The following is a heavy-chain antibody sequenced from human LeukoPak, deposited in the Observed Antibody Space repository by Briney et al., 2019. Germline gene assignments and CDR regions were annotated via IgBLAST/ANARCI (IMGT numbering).Heavy chain of an antibody. D-gene: IGHD3-10*01. V-gene: IGHV4-39*07. CDR3: ADLLWFGELS. Sequence: SETLSLTCTVSGGSISSSSYYWGWIRQPPGTGLEWIVSIYYSGSTYYNPSLKSRVTISVDTSKNQFSLKLSSVTAADTAVYYCADLLWFGELSWGQGTLVTVSS. CDR1: GGSISSSSYY. J-gene: IGHJ4*02. CDR2: IYYSGST.